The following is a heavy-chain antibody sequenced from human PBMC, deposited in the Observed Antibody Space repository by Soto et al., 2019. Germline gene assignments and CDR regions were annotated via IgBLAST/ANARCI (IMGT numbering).Heavy chain of an antibody. CDR3: ARVFIAAAGEGFDP. J-gene: IGHJ5*02. CDR2: IYYSGST. CDR1: GGSISSDY. D-gene: IGHD6-13*01. Sequence: QVQLQESGPGLVKPSETLSLTCTVSGGSISSDYWSWIRQPPGKGLEWIGYIYYSGSTNYNPSLKNRVTISVDTSKNQFSLKLSSVTAADTAVYYCARVFIAAAGEGFDPWGQGTLVTVSS. V-gene: IGHV4-59*01.